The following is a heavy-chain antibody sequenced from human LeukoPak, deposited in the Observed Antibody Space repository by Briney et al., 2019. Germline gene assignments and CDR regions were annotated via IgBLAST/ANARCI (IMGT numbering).Heavy chain of an antibody. D-gene: IGHD2-21*01. J-gene: IGHJ4*02. Sequence: PGGSLRLSCAASGFTFSDYGMHWVRQAPGKGLEWVAVIWYDGSNIYYADSVKGRFTISRDNSRNTLYLQMNSLRAEDTAVYYCVRELPPVVQYYFDYWGPGTLVTVSS. V-gene: IGHV3-33*01. CDR2: IWYDGSNI. CDR1: GFTFSDYG. CDR3: VRELPPVVQYYFDY.